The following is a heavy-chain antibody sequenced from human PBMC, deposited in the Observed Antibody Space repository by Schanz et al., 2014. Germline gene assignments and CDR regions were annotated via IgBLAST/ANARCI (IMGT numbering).Heavy chain of an antibody. V-gene: IGHV3-30-3*01. D-gene: IGHD2-2*01. J-gene: IGHJ4*02. CDR2: ISYDGSNK. Sequence: VQLVESGGGLVKPGGSLRLSCAAYGFTLSSYAMHWVRQAPGKGLEWVAVISYDGSNKYYADSVKGRFTISRDNSKNPLYLHMNTLRSEDTAVYYCAKDSTHIDIVLVPTAIDYWGQGTLVTVSS. CDR3: AKDSTHIDIVLVPTAIDY. CDR1: GFTLSSYA.